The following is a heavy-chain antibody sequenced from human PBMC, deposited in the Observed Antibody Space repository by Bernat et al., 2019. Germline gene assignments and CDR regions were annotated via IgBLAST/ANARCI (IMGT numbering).Heavy chain of an antibody. CDR1: GGSISSSSYY. Sequence: QLQLQESGPGLVKPSETLSLTCTVSGGSISSSSYYWGWIRQPPGKGLEWIGSIYHSGSTYYHPSLKSRVTISVDTSKNQFSLKLSSVTAADTAVYYCARHSRGERVLRDAFDIWGQGTMVTVSS. J-gene: IGHJ3*02. CDR2: IYHSGST. CDR3: ARHSRGERVLRDAFDI. D-gene: IGHD2-8*02. V-gene: IGHV4-39*01.